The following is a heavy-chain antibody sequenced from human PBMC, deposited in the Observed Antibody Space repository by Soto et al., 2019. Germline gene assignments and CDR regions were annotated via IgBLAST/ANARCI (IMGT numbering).Heavy chain of an antibody. J-gene: IGHJ4*02. CDR3: ARDPWTAEY. Sequence: EVQLVESGGGLVQPGGSLRLSCAASGFTVSTKYMSWVCQAPGKGLEWVSVIYSGGSTFYADSVMGRFTISRDNSKNSGNLQMASLRSEDTAVYYSARDPWTAEYWGQVTVVSVSS. CDR1: GFTVSTKY. D-gene: IGHD3-3*01. CDR2: IYSGGST. V-gene: IGHV3-66*01.